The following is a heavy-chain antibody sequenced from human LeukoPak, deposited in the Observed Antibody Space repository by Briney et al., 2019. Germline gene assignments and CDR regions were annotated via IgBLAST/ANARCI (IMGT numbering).Heavy chain of an antibody. V-gene: IGHV3-48*01. Sequence: GGSLRLSCAASGFTFSTYSMNWVRQAPGKGLEWVSYISSSSRTTSYADSVKGRFTISRDNAKNSLSLQMNSLRVEDTAVYFCASYGSGTYALFYWGQGTLVTVSS. J-gene: IGHJ4*02. CDR3: ASYGSGTYALFY. CDR1: GFTFSTYS. D-gene: IGHD3-10*01. CDR2: ISSSSRTT.